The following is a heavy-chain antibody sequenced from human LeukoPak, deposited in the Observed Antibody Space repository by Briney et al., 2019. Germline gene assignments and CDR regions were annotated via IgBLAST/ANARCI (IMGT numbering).Heavy chain of an antibody. CDR1: GYTFTSYD. CDR2: MNPNSGNT. Sequence: ASVKVSCKASGYTFTSYDINWVRQATGQGLEWMGWMNPNSGNTGYAQKFQGRVTMTRNTSISTAYMELSSLRSEDTAVYYCASDYGDYHEAFDIWGQGTMVTVSS. J-gene: IGHJ3*02. V-gene: IGHV1-8*01. CDR3: ASDYGDYHEAFDI. D-gene: IGHD4-17*01.